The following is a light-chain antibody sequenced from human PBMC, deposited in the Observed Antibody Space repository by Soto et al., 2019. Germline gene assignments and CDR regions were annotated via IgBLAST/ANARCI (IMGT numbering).Light chain of an antibody. CDR3: SSYAGSDNFV. Sequence: QSVLTQPPSASASPGQSVTISCTGTSSDVGDYNYVSWYQQHPGKAPKLMIYEVNKRPSGVPDRFSGSKSGNTASLTVSGLQAEDEADYYCSSYAGSDNFVFGTGTKVTVL. CDR1: SSDVGDYNY. CDR2: EVN. V-gene: IGLV2-8*01. J-gene: IGLJ1*01.